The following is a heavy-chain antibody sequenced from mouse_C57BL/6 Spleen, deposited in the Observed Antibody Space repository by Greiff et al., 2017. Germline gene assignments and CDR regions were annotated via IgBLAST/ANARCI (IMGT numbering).Heavy chain of an antibody. CDR3: ARGAVSNYGGYYFDY. J-gene: IGHJ2*01. CDR2: INYDGSST. Sequence: EVMLVESEGGLVQPGSSMKLSCTASGFTFSDYYMAWVRQVPEKGLEWVANINYDGSSTYYLDSLKSRFIISRDNAKNILYLQMSSLKSEDTATYYCARGAVSNYGGYYFDYWGQGTTLTVSS. D-gene: IGHD2-5*01. CDR1: GFTFSDYY. V-gene: IGHV5-16*01.